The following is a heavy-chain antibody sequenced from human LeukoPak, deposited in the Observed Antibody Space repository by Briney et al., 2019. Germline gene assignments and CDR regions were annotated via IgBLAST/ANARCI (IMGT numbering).Heavy chain of an antibody. CDR1: GYTLTRYF. V-gene: IGHV1-46*01. CDR3: ARVITGTTEADAFDI. J-gene: IGHJ3*02. Sequence: ASVKVSCKASGYTLTRYFIHWVRQAPGQGLEWMGIINPNGGSTSYPQKFQGRVTMTRDTSTNTVYMELSSLKSEDTAVYYCARVITGTTEADAFDIWGQGTMVTVSS. D-gene: IGHD1-7*01. CDR2: INPNGGST.